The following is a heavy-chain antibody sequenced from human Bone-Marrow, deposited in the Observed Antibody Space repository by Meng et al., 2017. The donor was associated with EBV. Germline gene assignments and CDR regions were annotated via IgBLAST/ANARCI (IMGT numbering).Heavy chain of an antibody. Sequence: QVLLQASGPGLVNPSGTLSLTCAVSGGSINSINWWGWVRQPPGKGLEWIGEINHSGSTNYNPSLKSRVTISVDTSKNQFSLKLSSVTAADTAVYYCARGRGRADYWGQGTLVTVSS. CDR3: ARGRGRADY. CDR2: INHSGST. J-gene: IGHJ4*02. CDR1: GGSINSINW. V-gene: IGHV4-4*02.